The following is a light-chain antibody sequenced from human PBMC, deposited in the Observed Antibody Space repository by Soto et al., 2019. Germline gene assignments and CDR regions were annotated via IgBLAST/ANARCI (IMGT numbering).Light chain of an antibody. CDR2: KTS. V-gene: IGKV1-5*03. Sequence: DIQMTQSPSTLSASVGDIVTITCRASQSISSWLAWNQQKPWKAPKLLLYKTSMLDSGVPSRFSGSGPGTEFPLTISSLQPDDVATYYCQQYNSYWTFGQGTKVEIK. J-gene: IGKJ1*01. CDR1: QSISSW. CDR3: QQYNSYWT.